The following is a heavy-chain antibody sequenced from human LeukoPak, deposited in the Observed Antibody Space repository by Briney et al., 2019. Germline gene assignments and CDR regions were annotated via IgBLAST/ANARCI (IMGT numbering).Heavy chain of an antibody. Sequence: SETLSLTCAVYGGSFSGYYWSWIRQPPGKGLEWIGEINHSGSTNYNPSLKSRVTISVDTSKNQFSLKLSSVTAADTAVYYCARGRGFGYCSSTSCFRGNWFDPWGQGTLVTVSP. D-gene: IGHD2-2*03. J-gene: IGHJ5*02. V-gene: IGHV4-34*01. CDR2: INHSGST. CDR3: ARGRGFGYCSSTSCFRGNWFDP. CDR1: GGSFSGYY.